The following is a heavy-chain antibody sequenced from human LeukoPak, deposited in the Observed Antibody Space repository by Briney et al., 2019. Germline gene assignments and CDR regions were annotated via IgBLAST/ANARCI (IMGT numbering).Heavy chain of an antibody. V-gene: IGHV3-30*18. CDR2: LSRDGNNK. Sequence: PGGSLRLSCAASGFTFSSYGMHWVRQAPGKGLEWVAVLSRDGNNKYYADSVKGRFTISRDNSKNTLYLQMNSLRAEDTAVYYCAKSNWGSGLNYFDHWGQGTLVTVSS. J-gene: IGHJ4*02. CDR3: AKSNWGSGLNYFDH. CDR1: GFTFSSYG. D-gene: IGHD7-27*01.